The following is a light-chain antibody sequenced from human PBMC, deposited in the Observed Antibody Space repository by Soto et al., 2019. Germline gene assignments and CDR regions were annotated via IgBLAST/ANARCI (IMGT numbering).Light chain of an antibody. CDR2: DAS. CDR1: QSVSTS. J-gene: IGKJ1*01. Sequence: IVLTQSPVTLALSPGERAVLSCRASQSVSTSLAWYQHKPGQAPRLFIYDASKRAPGIPARFSGSGSGTDVTLTISSLEPEDIAVYYCQVRDVWPSFGQGTTVEIK. V-gene: IGKV3-11*01. CDR3: QVRDVWPS.